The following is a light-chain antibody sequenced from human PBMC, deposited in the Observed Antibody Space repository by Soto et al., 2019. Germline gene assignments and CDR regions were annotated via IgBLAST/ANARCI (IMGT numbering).Light chain of an antibody. CDR3: QQYGSSPVT. Sequence: EVVLTQSPATLSLSPGEGATLSCRASQSIGNYLAWYQQKPGQAPRLLIYGASNRATGIPDRFSGSGSGTDFTLTISRLEPEDFALYYCQQYGSSPVTFGQGTRLEIK. V-gene: IGKV3-20*01. CDR2: GAS. CDR1: QSIGNY. J-gene: IGKJ5*01.